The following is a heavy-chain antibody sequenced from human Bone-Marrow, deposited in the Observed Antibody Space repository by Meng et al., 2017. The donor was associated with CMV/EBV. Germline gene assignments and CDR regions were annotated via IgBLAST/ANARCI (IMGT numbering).Heavy chain of an antibody. Sequence: SVKVSCKASGYTFTGYYMHWVRQAPGQGLEWMGGIIPIFGTANYAQKFQGRVTITTDESTSTAYMELSSLRSEDTAVYYCASGSTTLTYYYYYYGMDVWGQGTTVTVSS. J-gene: IGHJ6*02. V-gene: IGHV1-69*05. CDR1: GYTFTGYY. CDR2: IIPIFGTA. D-gene: IGHD2/OR15-2a*01. CDR3: ASGSTTLTYYYYYYGMDV.